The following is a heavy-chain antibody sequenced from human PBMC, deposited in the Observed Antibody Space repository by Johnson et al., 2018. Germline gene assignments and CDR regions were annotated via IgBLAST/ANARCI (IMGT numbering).Heavy chain of an antibody. D-gene: IGHD1-14*01. CDR1: GFTFRDTP. CDR2: IDSTSTTI. V-gene: IGHV3-48*02. Sequence: VQLVQSGGGLVQPGGSLRLSCAASGFTFRDTPMNWVRQAPGRGLEWISFIDSTSTTIYYADSVKGRFASSRDNGKNSLYLKMNSLRDEGMAVYYCANRLGSRTEFYWGQGSLVTVSS. J-gene: IGHJ4*02. CDR3: ANRLGSRTEFY.